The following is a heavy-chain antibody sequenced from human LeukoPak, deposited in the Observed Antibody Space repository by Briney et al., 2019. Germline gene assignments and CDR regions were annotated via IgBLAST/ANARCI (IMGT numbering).Heavy chain of an antibody. CDR1: GFIVSNSY. V-gene: IGHV3-53*01. Sequence: GGSLRLSCAASGFIVSNSYMSWVRQAPGKGLEWVSVLHTGGRTFYADSVTGRFTISTDNSKNTLFLQMNSLRAEDTAVYYCARDPSGNLYFDYWGQGALVTVSS. D-gene: IGHD6-19*01. CDR2: LHTGGRT. CDR3: ARDPSGNLYFDY. J-gene: IGHJ4*02.